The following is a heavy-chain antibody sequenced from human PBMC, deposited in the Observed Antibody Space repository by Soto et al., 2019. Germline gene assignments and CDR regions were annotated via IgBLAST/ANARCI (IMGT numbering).Heavy chain of an antibody. CDR3: SRDVVVGAKAMNY. J-gene: IGHJ4*02. Sequence: GGSLRLSCAASGFTFSNYWMTWVRQAPGKGLEWVANIKEDGSEKHYVDSVKGRFTISRDNAKNSLYLQMNSLRVEDTAVYFCSRDVVVGAKAMNYWGQGALVTVSS. D-gene: IGHD2-15*01. CDR2: IKEDGSEK. CDR1: GFTFSNYW. V-gene: IGHV3-7*01.